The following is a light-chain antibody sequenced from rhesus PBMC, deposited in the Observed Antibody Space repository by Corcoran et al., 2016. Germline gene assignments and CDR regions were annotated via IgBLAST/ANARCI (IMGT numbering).Light chain of an antibody. J-gene: IGKJ4*01. V-gene: IGKV1-25*01. CDR3: QHYYSVPLT. CDR1: QGITDD. Sequence: DIQMTQSPSSLSASLGDRVTITCRANQGITDDLAWYQQKPGESPKLLIYEASSLQIGFPSRFSGSGSETYFTITISRLQAEEFATYYCQHYYSVPLTFGGGTKVEIK. CDR2: EAS.